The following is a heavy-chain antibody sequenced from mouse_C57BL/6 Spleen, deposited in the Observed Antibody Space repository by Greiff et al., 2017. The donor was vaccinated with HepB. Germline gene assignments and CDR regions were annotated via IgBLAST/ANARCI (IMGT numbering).Heavy chain of an antibody. CDR1: GYTFTSYW. CDR2: INPSNGGT. D-gene: IGHD1-1*01. V-gene: IGHV1-53*01. Sequence: VKLQESGTELVKPGASVKLSCKASGYTFTSYWMHWVKQRPGQGLEWIGNINPSNGGTNYNEKFKSKATLTVDKSSSKSYMQLSSLTSEDSAVYYCARWWNYYGSSSYYYAMDYWGQGTSVTVSS. CDR3: ARWWNYYGSSSYYYAMDY. J-gene: IGHJ4*01.